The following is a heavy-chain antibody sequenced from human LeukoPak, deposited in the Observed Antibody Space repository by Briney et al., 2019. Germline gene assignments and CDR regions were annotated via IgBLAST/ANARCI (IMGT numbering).Heavy chain of an antibody. CDR2: ISSSGSTI. D-gene: IGHD3-10*01. V-gene: IGHV3-11*01. CDR3: ARFLSRAVNWFDP. Sequence: GGSLRLSCAASGFTFSDYYMSWIRQAPGKGLEWVSYISSSGSTIYYADSVKGRFTISRDNAKNSLYLQMNSLRAEDTAVYYCARFLSRAVNWFDPWGQGTLVTVSS. J-gene: IGHJ5*02. CDR1: GFTFSDYY.